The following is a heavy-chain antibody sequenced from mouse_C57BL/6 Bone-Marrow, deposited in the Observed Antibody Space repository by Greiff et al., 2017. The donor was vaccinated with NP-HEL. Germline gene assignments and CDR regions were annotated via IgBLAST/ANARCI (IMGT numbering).Heavy chain of an antibody. CDR3: ASLVTTGPYAMDY. V-gene: IGHV5-15*01. CDR1: GFTFSDYG. CDR2: ISNLAYSI. Sequence: EVKVVESGGGLVQPGGSLKLSCAASGFTFSDYGMAWVRQAPRKGPEWVAFISNLAYSIYYADTVTGRFTISRENAKNTLYLEMSSLRSEDTAMYYCASLVTTGPYAMDYWGQGTSVTVSS. D-gene: IGHD2-2*01. J-gene: IGHJ4*01.